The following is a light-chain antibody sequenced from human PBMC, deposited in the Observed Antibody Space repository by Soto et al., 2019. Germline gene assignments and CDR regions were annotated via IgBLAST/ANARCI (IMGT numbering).Light chain of an antibody. Sequence: DIQMTQSPSTLSGSVGDRVTITCRASQTISSWLAWYQQKPGKAPKLLIYKASTLKSGVPSRFSGSGSGTEFTLTISSLPPDYFATYYCQHYNSYSESFGQGTKVELK. CDR2: KAS. CDR3: QHYNSYSES. V-gene: IGKV1-5*03. CDR1: QTISSW. J-gene: IGKJ1*01.